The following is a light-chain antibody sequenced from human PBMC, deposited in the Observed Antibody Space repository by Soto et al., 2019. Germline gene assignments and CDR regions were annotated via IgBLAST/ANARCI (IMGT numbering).Light chain of an antibody. CDR3: QQYSSLPHT. CDR1: QSVSSSY. Sequence: EIVLTQSPGTLSLSPGERATLSCRASQSVSSSYLAWYQQKPGQAPRLLIYGASSRATGIPARFSGSGSGTEFTLTISTLQSEDFVVYYCQQYSSLPHTFGQGTKVDI. CDR2: GAS. V-gene: IGKV3-20*01. J-gene: IGKJ2*01.